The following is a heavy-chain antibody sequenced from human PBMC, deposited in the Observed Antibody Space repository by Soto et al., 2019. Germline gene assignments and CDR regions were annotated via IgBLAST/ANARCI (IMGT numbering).Heavy chain of an antibody. CDR2: SYATGTT. CDR3: VRDGTKTLRDWFDP. D-gene: IGHD1-1*01. V-gene: IGHV4-4*07. CDR1: GASISGFY. Sequence: SETLSLTCTVSGASISGFYWSWIRKSAGKGLEWIGRSYATGTTDYNPSLKSRVMMSVDTSKKQFSLQLRSFTAADTAVYYCVRDGTKTLRDWFDPWGQGISGTVSS. J-gene: IGHJ5*02.